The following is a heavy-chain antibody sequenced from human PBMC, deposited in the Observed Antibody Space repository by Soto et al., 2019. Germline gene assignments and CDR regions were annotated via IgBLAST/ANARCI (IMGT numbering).Heavy chain of an antibody. CDR3: ARDWKVRGSGSLDYYYGMDV. CDR2: IYTSGST. CDR1: GGSISSYY. J-gene: IGHJ6*02. Sequence: QVQLQESGPGLVKPSETLSLTCTVSGGSISSYYWSWIRQPAGKGLEWIGRIYTSGSTNYNPSLKSRVTMSVDTSKNQFSLKLSSVTAADTAVYYCARDWKVRGSGSLDYYYGMDVWVHGTTVTVSS. D-gene: IGHD3-10*01. V-gene: IGHV4-4*07.